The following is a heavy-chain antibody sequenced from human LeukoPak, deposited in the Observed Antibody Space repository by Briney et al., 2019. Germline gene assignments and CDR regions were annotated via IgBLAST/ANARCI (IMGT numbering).Heavy chain of an antibody. Sequence: ASVKVSCKASGGTFRSNAISWVRQAPGKGLEWMGGFDPEGGETIYAQKFQGRVTMTEDTSTDTAYMELSSLRSEDTAVYYCATGYYDSSGYYSWGQGTLVTVSS. V-gene: IGHV1-24*01. CDR1: GGTFRSNA. CDR3: ATGYYDSSGYYS. J-gene: IGHJ4*02. D-gene: IGHD3-22*01. CDR2: FDPEGGET.